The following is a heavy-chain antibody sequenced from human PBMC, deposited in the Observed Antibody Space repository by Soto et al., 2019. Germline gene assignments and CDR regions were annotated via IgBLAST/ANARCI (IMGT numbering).Heavy chain of an antibody. Sequence: SETLSLTCTVSGGSISSSSYYWGWIRQPPGKGLEWIGSIYYSGSTYYNPSLKSRVTISVDTSKNQFSLKLSSVTAADTAVYYCAKDHGSGSYPYWGQGTLVTVSS. CDR2: IYYSGST. CDR1: GGSISSSSYY. J-gene: IGHJ4*02. CDR3: AKDHGSGSYPY. D-gene: IGHD1-26*01. V-gene: IGHV4-39*02.